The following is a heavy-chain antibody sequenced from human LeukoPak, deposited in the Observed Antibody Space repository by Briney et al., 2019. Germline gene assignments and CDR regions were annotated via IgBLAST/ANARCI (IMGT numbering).Heavy chain of an antibody. D-gene: IGHD3-22*01. CDR3: ARDLRSYDSSGYYYRGWYFDL. V-gene: IGHV3-11*06. Sequence: GGSLRLSCATSGFTFSNYYMSWVRQAPGKGLEWVSYISTTSSYTKYADSVKGRFTISRDNAKNSLYLQMNSLRAEDTAVYYCARDLRSYDSSGYYYRGWYFDLWGRGTLVTVSS. J-gene: IGHJ2*01. CDR1: GFTFSNYY. CDR2: ISTTSSYT.